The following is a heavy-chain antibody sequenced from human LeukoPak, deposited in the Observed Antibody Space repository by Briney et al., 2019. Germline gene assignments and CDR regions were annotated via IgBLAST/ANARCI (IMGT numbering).Heavy chain of an antibody. Sequence: SLRLSCAASGFTFDDYAMHCVRQAPGKGLEWVTGISWNSGSIGYADSVKGRFTISTDNAKHSLYLQMNSLRAEDTALYYCARGYYYDSSATPYYFDYWGQGTLVTVSS. V-gene: IGHV3-9*01. J-gene: IGHJ4*02. CDR3: ARGYYYDSSATPYYFDY. CDR1: GFTFDDYA. CDR2: ISWNSGSI. D-gene: IGHD3-22*01.